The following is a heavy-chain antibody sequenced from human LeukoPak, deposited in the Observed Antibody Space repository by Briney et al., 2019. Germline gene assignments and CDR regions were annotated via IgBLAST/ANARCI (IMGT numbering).Heavy chain of an antibody. CDR1: GFSFSSHS. Sequence: GGSLRLSCAASGFSFSSHSMNWVRQAPGKGLEWVANIKQDGSEKYYVDSVKGRFTISRDNAKNSLYLQMNSLRAEDTAVYYCARERGYSYGYFDYWGQGTLVTVSS. CDR3: ARERGYSYGYFDY. J-gene: IGHJ4*02. CDR2: IKQDGSEK. D-gene: IGHD5-18*01. V-gene: IGHV3-7*01.